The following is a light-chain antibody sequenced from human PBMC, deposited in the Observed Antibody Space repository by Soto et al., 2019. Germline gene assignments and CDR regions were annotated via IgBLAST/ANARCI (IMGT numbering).Light chain of an antibody. CDR1: QSISSW. Sequence: DIQMTQSPSTLSASVGDRVTITCRASQSISSWFAWYQQKPGKAPKLLIYKASSVVSGVPSRFSGSGSGTEFTLTISSLQPDDFSTYYCQQYNSYWTFGQGTKVEIK. J-gene: IGKJ1*01. V-gene: IGKV1-5*03. CDR3: QQYNSYWT. CDR2: KAS.